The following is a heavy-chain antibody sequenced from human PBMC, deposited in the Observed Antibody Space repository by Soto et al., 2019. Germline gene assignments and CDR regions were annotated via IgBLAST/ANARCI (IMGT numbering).Heavy chain of an antibody. CDR2: ISAYNGKT. CDR1: GYPFTSYG. Sequence: ASVEVSCKTSGYPFTSYGINWVRQAPGQGPEWMGWISAYNGKTSYTQEFQGRVTMTTDTSTSTAYMELRSLRSDDTAVYYCARDRLIAVTGLLHYWGQGTLVTVSS. D-gene: IGHD6-19*01. J-gene: IGHJ4*02. CDR3: ARDRLIAVTGLLHY. V-gene: IGHV1-18*01.